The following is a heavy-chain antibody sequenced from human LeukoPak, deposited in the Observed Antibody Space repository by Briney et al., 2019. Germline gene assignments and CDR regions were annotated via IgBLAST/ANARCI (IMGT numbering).Heavy chain of an antibody. Sequence: SETLPLTCAVYGGSFSGYYWSWIRQPPGKGLEWIGEINHSGSTNYNPSLKSRVTISVDASKNQFSLKLSSVTAADTAVYYCARVNPWNNYAFDIWGQGTMVTVSS. V-gene: IGHV4-34*01. CDR2: INHSGST. J-gene: IGHJ3*02. D-gene: IGHD1/OR15-1a*01. CDR3: ARVNPWNNYAFDI. CDR1: GGSFSGYY.